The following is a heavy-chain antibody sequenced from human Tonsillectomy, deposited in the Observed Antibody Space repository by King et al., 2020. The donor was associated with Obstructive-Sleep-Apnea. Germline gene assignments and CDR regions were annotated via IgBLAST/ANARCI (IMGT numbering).Heavy chain of an antibody. Sequence: VQLVESGGGVVQPGRSLRLSCAASGFTFNSYGMHWVRQAPGKGLEWLAVISYDGSNKNYADSVKGRFTISRDNSKNTLYLKMNSLRAEVTAMYYCAKNEASISAVSTDPIAWGQGTLVTVSS. V-gene: IGHV3-30*18. CDR2: ISYDGSNK. CDR3: AKNEASISAVSTDPIA. D-gene: IGHD6-6*01. CDR1: GFTFNSYG. J-gene: IGHJ5*02.